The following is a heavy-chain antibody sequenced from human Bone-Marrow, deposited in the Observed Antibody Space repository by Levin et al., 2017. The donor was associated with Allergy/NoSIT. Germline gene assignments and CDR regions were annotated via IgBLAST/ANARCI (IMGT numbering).Heavy chain of an antibody. CDR2: ISPDGGYI. J-gene: IGHJ3*01. D-gene: IGHD4-17*01. V-gene: IGHV3-23*01. CDR3: AKRVTTVTTGAFDC. CDR1: GFTFRSYA. Sequence: ETLSLTCAASGFTFRSYALTWVRQAPGKGLEWVSVISPDGGYISYADPVKGRFTISRDNSKNTVDLQMNSLRVEDTAIYYCAKRVTTVTTGAFDCWGQGTVVSVAS.